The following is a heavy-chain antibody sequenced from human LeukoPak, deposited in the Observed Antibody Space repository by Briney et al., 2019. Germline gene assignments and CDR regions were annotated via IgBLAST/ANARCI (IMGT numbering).Heavy chain of an antibody. Sequence: GGSLRLSCAASGFTFDDYAMHWVRQAPGKGLEWVSLITWDGGSTYYADSVKGRFTISRDNSKDSLYLQMNSLRAEDTALCYCASAVAGAFDYWGQGTLVTVSS. V-gene: IGHV3-43D*03. CDR1: GFTFDDYA. CDR3: ASAVAGAFDY. D-gene: IGHD6-19*01. J-gene: IGHJ4*02. CDR2: ITWDGGST.